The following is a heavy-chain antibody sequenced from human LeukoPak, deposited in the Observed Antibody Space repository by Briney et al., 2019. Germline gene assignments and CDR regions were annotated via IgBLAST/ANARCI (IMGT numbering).Heavy chain of an antibody. D-gene: IGHD4-17*01. CDR3: AKDATYGDYPATGMDV. J-gene: IGHJ6*02. V-gene: IGHV3-9*01. Sequence: GRSLGLSCAASGFTFDDYAMHWVRQAPGKGLEWVSGISWNSGSIGYADSVKGRFTISRDNAKNSLYLQMNSLRAEDTALYYCAKDATYGDYPATGMDVWGQGTTVTVSS. CDR2: ISWNSGSI. CDR1: GFTFDDYA.